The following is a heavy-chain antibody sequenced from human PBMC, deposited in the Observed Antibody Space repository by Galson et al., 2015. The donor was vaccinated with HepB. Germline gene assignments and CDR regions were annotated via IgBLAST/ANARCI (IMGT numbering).Heavy chain of an antibody. Sequence: SVKVSCKASGGTFSSYSINWVRQAPGQGLEWMGRVIPTLLIVNYAQKFQGRVTITADKSTSTAYMELTSLRSEDTAVYYCARDSGLGGGYYYVLDVWGQGTTVTVSS. CDR1: GGTFSSYS. V-gene: IGHV1-69*04. D-gene: IGHD3-10*01. CDR2: VIPTLLIV. CDR3: ARDSGLGGGYYYVLDV. J-gene: IGHJ6*02.